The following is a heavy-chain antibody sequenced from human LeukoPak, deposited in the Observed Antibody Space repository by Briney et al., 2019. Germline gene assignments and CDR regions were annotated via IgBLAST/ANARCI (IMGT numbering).Heavy chain of an antibody. CDR2: ISGRGGST. CDR3: AKVTSSGWYPYYFDY. CDR1: GFTFSSYA. V-gene: IGHV3-23*01. J-gene: IGHJ4*02. D-gene: IGHD6-19*01. Sequence: QSGGSLRLSCAASGFTFSSYAMSWVRQAPGKGLEWVSAISGRGGSTFYADSVKDRFTISRDNSKNTLDLQMNSLRAEDTAVYYCAKVTSSGWYPYYFDYWGQGTLVTVSS.